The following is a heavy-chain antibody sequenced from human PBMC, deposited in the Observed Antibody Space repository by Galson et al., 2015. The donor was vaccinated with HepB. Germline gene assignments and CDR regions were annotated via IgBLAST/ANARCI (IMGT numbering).Heavy chain of an antibody. D-gene: IGHD3-10*01. Sequence: SLRLSCAASGFTVSSNYMSWVRQAPGKGLEWVSVIYSGGSTYYADSVKGRFTISRDNSKNTLYLQMNSLRAEDTAVYYCAREQVWFGGAFDIGGQGTMVTVAS. CDR3: AREQVWFGGAFDI. J-gene: IGHJ3*02. V-gene: IGHV3-66*02. CDR2: IYSGGST. CDR1: GFTVSSNY.